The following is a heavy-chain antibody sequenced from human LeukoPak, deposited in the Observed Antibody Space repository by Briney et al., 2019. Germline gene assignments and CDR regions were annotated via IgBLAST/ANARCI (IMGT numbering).Heavy chain of an antibody. CDR1: GFTFSSYW. J-gene: IGHJ1*01. D-gene: IGHD6-13*01. CDR3: ASPYSSSWTEYFQH. Sequence: GGSLRLSCAASGFTFSSYWMSWVRQAPGKGLEWVANIKQDGSEKYYVDSVKGRFTISRDNAKNSLYLQMNSLRAEDTAVYYCASPYSSSWTEYFQHWGQGTLVTVSS. V-gene: IGHV3-7*01. CDR2: IKQDGSEK.